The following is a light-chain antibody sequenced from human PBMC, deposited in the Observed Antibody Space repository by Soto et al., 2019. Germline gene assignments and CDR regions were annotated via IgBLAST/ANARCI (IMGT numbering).Light chain of an antibody. CDR2: DVS. V-gene: IGLV2-11*01. CDR3: CSYAGSSLWV. J-gene: IGLJ3*02. Sequence: QSVLTQPRSVSGSPGQSVTISCTGTSSDVGGHNLVSWYQQHPGKAPKLVIYDVSKWPSGVPDRFFGSKSGNTASLTISGLQAEDEADYYCCSYAGSSLWVFGGGPKLTVL. CDR1: SSDVGGHNL.